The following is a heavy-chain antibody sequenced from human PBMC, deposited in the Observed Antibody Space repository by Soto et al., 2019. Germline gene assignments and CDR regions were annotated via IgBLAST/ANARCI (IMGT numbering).Heavy chain of an antibody. CDR2: ISYDGSNK. J-gene: IGHJ6*02. CDR3: ARDPSGYCSSTSCYGEYGMDV. D-gene: IGHD2-2*01. V-gene: IGHV3-30-3*01. CDR1: GFTFSSYA. Sequence: GGSLRLSCAASGFTFSSYAMHWVRQAPGKGLEWVAVISYDGSNKYYADSVKGQFTISRDNSKNTLYLQMNSLRAEDTAVYYCARDPSGYCSSTSCYGEYGMDVWGQGTTVTVSS.